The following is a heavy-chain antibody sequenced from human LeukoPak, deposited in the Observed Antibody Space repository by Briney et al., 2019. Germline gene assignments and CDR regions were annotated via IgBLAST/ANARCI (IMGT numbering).Heavy chain of an antibody. CDR2: IYYSGST. CDR1: GGSISSYY. D-gene: IGHD3-10*01. Sequence: SETLSLTCTVSGGSISSYYWSWIRQPPGKGLEWIGYIYYSGSTNYNPSLKSRVTISVDTSKKQFSLKLSSVTAADTAVYYCARVLTMVRGVIPNWFDPWGQGTLVTVSS. CDR3: ARVLTMVRGVIPNWFDP. V-gene: IGHV4-59*01. J-gene: IGHJ5*02.